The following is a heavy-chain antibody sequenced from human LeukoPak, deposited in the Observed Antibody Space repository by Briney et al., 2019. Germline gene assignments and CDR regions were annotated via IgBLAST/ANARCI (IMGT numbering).Heavy chain of an antibody. V-gene: IGHV3-7*03. J-gene: IGHJ4*02. CDR3: AKGPRGRIAAYFDY. CDR1: GFTFSTYW. Sequence: PGGSLRLSCAASGFTFSTYWMSWVRQAPGKGLEWVANIKQDGSEKYYVDSVKGRFTISRDNSKNTLYLQMNSLRAEDTAVYYCAKGPRGRIAAYFDYWGQGTLVTVSS. CDR2: IKQDGSEK. D-gene: IGHD6-13*01.